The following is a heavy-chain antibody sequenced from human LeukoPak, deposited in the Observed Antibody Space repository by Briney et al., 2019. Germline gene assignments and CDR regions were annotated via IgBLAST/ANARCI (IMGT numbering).Heavy chain of an antibody. CDR2: ISSSGSTI. J-gene: IGHJ4*02. CDR1: GFTFSSYE. Sequence: GGSLRLSCAASGFTFSSYEMNWGRQAPGKGLEWVSYISSSGSTIYYADSVKGRFTISRDNAKNSLYLQMNSLRAEDTAVYYCARNYYDSSGYHDYGYWGQGTLVTVSS. CDR3: ARNYYDSSGYHDYGY. D-gene: IGHD3-22*01. V-gene: IGHV3-48*03.